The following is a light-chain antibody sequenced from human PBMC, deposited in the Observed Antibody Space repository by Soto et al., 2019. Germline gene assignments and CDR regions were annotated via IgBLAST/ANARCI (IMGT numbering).Light chain of an antibody. J-gene: IGKJ2*01. CDR1: QDISNY. V-gene: IGKV1-27*01. CDR3: QKYNSAPKI. CDR2: AAS. Sequence: DIQMTQSPSSLSASVGDRVTITCRASQDISNYLAWYQQKPGEVPKLLIYAASTLQKGVQSRFSGGGSGTLFTLTISSLQPDDVATYYCQKYNSAPKIFGRGTRREIK.